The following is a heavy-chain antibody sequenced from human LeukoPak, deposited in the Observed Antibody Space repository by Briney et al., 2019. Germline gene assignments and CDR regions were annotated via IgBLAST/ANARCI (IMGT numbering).Heavy chain of an antibody. V-gene: IGHV3-11*01. CDR3: ARDQYNWNHESEYYFDY. Sequence: GGSLRLSCAASGFTFSDYYMSWIRQAPGKGLEWVSYISSSGSTIYYADSVKGRFTISRDNAKNSLYLQMNSLRAEDTAVYYCARDQYNWNHESEYYFDYWGQGTLVTVSS. D-gene: IGHD1-14*01. CDR2: ISSSGSTI. J-gene: IGHJ4*02. CDR1: GFTFSDYY.